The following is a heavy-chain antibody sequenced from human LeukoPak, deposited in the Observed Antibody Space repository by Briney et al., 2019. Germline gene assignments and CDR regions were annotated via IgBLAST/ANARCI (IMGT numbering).Heavy chain of an antibody. V-gene: IGHV3-23*01. CDR1: GFTFNSYA. J-gene: IGHJ4*02. CDR2: ITGSGDSA. CDR3: AARSYEILTGFDL. Sequence: QSGGSLRLSCAASGFTFNSYAMTWVRQAPGKGLEWVSVITGSGDSAYYADSVKGRFTISRDNSKNTLFLQMNSLRAEDTAIYYCAARSYEILTGFDLWGQGTLVTVSS. D-gene: IGHD3-9*01.